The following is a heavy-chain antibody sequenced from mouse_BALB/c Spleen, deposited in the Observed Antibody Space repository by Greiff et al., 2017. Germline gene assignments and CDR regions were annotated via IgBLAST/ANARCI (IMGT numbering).Heavy chain of an antibody. CDR2: ISYDGSN. J-gene: IGHJ4*01. CDR1: GYSITSGYY. V-gene: IGHV3-6*02. CDR3: ARVLGRYAMDY. Sequence: EVQLQESGPGLVKPSQSLSLTCSVTGYSITSGYYWNWIRQFPGNKLEWMGYISYDGSNNYNPSLKNRISITRDTSKNQFFLKLNSVTTEDTATYYCARVLGRYAMDYWGQGTSVTVSS. D-gene: IGHD4-1*01.